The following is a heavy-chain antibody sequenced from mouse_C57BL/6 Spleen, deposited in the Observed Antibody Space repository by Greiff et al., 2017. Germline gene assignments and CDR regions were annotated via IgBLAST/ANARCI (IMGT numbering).Heavy chain of an antibody. CDR3: ASNYRDAMDY. CDR2: IYPSDSET. CDR1: GYTFTSYW. V-gene: IGHV1-61*01. D-gene: IGHD2-1*01. J-gene: IGHJ4*01. Sequence: VKLQQPGAELVRPGSSVKLSCKASGYTFTSYWMAWVKQRPGQGLEWIGNIYPSDSETHYNQKFKDKATLTVDKSSSTAYMQLSSLTSEDSAVYYCASNYRDAMDYWGQGTSVTVSS.